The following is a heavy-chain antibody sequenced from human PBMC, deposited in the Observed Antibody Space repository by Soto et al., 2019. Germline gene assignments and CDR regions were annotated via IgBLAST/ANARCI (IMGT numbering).Heavy chain of an antibody. J-gene: IGHJ2*01. V-gene: IGHV3-30*18. Sequence: QVQLVESGGGVVQPGRSLRLSCAASGFTFSSYGMHWVRQAPGKGLEWVAVISYDGSNKHYADSVKGRFTISRDNSKNTLYLQMNSLRAEDTAVYYCAKDAIAAAGASVFGWYFDLWGRGTLVTVSS. CDR1: GFTFSSYG. CDR3: AKDAIAAAGASVFGWYFDL. CDR2: ISYDGSNK. D-gene: IGHD6-13*01.